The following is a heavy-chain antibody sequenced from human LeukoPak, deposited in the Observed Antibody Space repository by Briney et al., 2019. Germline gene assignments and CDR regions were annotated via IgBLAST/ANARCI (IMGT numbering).Heavy chain of an antibody. D-gene: IGHD2-2*02. Sequence: GGSLRLSCAASGFSFSGYWMSWVRQAPGKGLEWVATIKEDGSEKYYVDSVRGRFTISRDNAKNSLYLQMNSLRAEDTAAYYCAKGSTGSCYSSLDYWGQGTLVTVSS. CDR3: AKGSTGSCYSSLDY. CDR2: IKEDGSEK. CDR1: GFSFSGYW. V-gene: IGHV3-7*03. J-gene: IGHJ4*02.